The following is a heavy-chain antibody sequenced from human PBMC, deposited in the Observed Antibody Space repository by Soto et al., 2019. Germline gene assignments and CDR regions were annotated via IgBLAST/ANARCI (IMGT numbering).Heavy chain of an antibody. J-gene: IGHJ6*02. CDR3: ARDEGLRYFDWSHYYYYYGMDV. V-gene: IGHV3-21*01. Sequence: PGGSLRLSCAASGFTFSSYSMNWVRQAPGKGLEWVSSISSSSSYIYYADSVKGRFTISRDNAKDSLYLQMNSLRAEDTAVYYCARDEGLRYFDWSHYYYYYGMDVWGQGTTVTVSS. CDR1: GFTFSSYS. CDR2: ISSSSSYI. D-gene: IGHD3-9*01.